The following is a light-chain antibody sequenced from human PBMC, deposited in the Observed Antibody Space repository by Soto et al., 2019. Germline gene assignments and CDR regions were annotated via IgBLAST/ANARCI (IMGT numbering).Light chain of an antibody. CDR3: QQCYTTSYT. V-gene: IGKV1-39*01. J-gene: IGKJ2*01. Sequence: DIQMTQSPSSLSASVGDRVTITCRASQNIIIYLNWYQQKPGKAPNLLIYTTSNLQSGVPSRFSGRGSGTDFTLTISSLQPEDFATYYCQQCYTTSYTFGQGTKLEIK. CDR2: TTS. CDR1: QNIIIY.